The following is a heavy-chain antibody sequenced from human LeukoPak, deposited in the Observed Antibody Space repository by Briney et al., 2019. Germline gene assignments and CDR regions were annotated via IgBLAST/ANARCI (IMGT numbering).Heavy chain of an antibody. D-gene: IGHD3-22*01. J-gene: IGHJ4*02. CDR2: VYYSGST. V-gene: IGHV4-59*08. CDR3: ARVRFYDTTGYSTSYYLDY. Sequence: SETLSLTCSVSGDSINSYHWTWIRQPPGRGLEWIGYVYYSGSTNYNPSLKGRVTISLDTSNNQFSLKLSSVTAADTAIYYCARVRFYDTTGYSTSYYLDYWGQGALVTVSS. CDR1: GDSINSYH.